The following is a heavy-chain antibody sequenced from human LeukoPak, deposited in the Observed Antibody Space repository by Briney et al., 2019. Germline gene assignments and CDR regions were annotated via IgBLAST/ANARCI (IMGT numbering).Heavy chain of an antibody. V-gene: IGHV1-2*02. J-gene: IGHJ4*02. CDR1: GYTFTGYY. CDR2: INPNSGGT. Sequence: ASVKVSCKASGYTFTGYYMHWVRQAPGQGLEWMGWINPNSGGTNYAQKFQGRVTMTRDTSISTAYMELSRLRSDDTAVYSCARTMDSSGHYRWGIAYWGQGTLVTVSS. CDR3: ARTMDSSGHYRWGIAY. D-gene: IGHD3-22*01.